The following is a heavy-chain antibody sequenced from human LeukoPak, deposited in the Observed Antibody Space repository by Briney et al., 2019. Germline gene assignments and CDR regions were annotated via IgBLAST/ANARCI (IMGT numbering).Heavy chain of an antibody. CDR3: AKRTMSAFDS. CDR2: ISGSGNGT. D-gene: IGHD5-24*01. CDR1: GFTFRTYA. V-gene: IGHV3-23*01. J-gene: IGHJ4*02. Sequence: GGSLRLSRTASGFTFRTYAMNWVRQAPGKGLEWLSGISGSGNGTYYADSVKGRFIVSRDNSKNMVYLQMNSLTVEDTATYYCAKRTMSAFDSWGQGTLLIVSS.